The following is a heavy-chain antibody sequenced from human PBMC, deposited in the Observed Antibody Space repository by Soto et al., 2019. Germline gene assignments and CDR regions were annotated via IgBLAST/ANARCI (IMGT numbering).Heavy chain of an antibody. CDR3: VKDRHSSGWSPIDY. J-gene: IGHJ4*02. CDR1: GFTFSSYA. CDR2: ISSNGGST. D-gene: IGHD6-19*01. Sequence: PGGSLRLSCSASGFTFSSYAMHWVCQAPGKGLEYVSAISSNGGSTYYADSVKGRFTISRDNSKNTLYLQMSSLRAEDTAVYYCVKDRHSSGWSPIDYWGQGTLVTVSS. V-gene: IGHV3-64D*06.